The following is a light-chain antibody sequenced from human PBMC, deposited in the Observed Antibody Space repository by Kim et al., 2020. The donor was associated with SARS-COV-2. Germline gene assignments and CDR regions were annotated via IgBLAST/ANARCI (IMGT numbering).Light chain of an antibody. CDR3: LQHNSYPLT. Sequence: DIQMTQSPSSLSASVGDRVTITCRASQGITNDLGWYQQKPGKAPKRLIYTASSLQSGVPSRFSGSGYGTEFTLTISSLQPEDFATYYCLQHNSYPLTFGEATKLDIK. J-gene: IGKJ4*01. V-gene: IGKV1-17*01. CDR2: TAS. CDR1: QGITND.